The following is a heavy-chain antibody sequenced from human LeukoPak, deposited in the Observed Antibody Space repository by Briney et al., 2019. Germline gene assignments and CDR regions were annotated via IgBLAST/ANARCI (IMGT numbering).Heavy chain of an antibody. V-gene: IGHV3-30*18. D-gene: IGHD4-11*01. CDR2: ISYDGSNK. CDR3: AKSSFYSKLLPYYFDY. Sequence: GGSLRLSCAASGFTFSSYGMHWVRQAPGKGLEWVAVISYDGSNKYYADSVKGRFTISRDNSKNTLYLQMNSLRAEDTAVYYCAKSSFYSKLLPYYFDYWGQGTLVTVSS. CDR1: GFTFSSYG. J-gene: IGHJ4*02.